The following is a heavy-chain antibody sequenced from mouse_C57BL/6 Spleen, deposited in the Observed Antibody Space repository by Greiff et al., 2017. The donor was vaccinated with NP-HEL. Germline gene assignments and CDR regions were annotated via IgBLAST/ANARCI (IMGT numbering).Heavy chain of an antibody. CDR1: GFSLTSYG. D-gene: IGHD2-4*01. J-gene: IGHJ3*01. CDR2: IWSGGST. CDR3: ARGNYDSSWFAY. V-gene: IGHV2-2*01. Sequence: VMLVESGPGLVQPSQSLSITCTVSGFSLTSYGVHWVRQSPGKGLEWLGVIWSGGSTDYNAAFISRLSISKDNSKSQVFFKMNSLQADDTAIYYCARGNYDSSWFAYWGQGTLVTVSA.